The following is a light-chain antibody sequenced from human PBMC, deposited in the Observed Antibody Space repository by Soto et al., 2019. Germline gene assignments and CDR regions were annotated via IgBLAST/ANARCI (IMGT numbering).Light chain of an antibody. CDR1: QSISSW. J-gene: IGKJ5*01. Sequence: DIQMTQSPSTLSASVGDRVTITCRASQSISSWLAWYHQKPGXAXKXXIXXXSTLESGVPSRFSGSGSGTEFTLTINSLQPDDFATYYCQHYMNYPLKVGQWTRLESK. CDR3: QHYMNYPLK. V-gene: IGKV1-5*03. CDR2: XXS.